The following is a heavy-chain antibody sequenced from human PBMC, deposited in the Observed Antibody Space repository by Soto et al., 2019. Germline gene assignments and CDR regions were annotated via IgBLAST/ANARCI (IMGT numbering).Heavy chain of an antibody. D-gene: IGHD3-3*01. Sequence: ASVKVSCKASGYTFTGYYIHWVRQAPGQGLEWMGWINPISGGTNYAQKFQGWVTMTRDTSISTAYMELSRLRSDDTAVYYCARASGIFGVVIMDAFDIWGQGTMVTVSS. V-gene: IGHV1-2*04. CDR1: GYTFTGYY. CDR3: ARASGIFGVVIMDAFDI. J-gene: IGHJ3*02. CDR2: INPISGGT.